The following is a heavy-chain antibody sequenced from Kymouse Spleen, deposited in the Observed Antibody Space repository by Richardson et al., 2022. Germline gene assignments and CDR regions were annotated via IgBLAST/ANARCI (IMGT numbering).Heavy chain of an antibody. CDR3: ARDKSIAAPPDAFDI. CDR2: IYYSGST. Sequence: QVQLQESGPGLVKPSETLSLTCTVSGGSISSYYWSWIRQPPGKGLEWIGYIYYSGSTNYNPSLKSRVTISVDTSKNQFSLKLSSVTAADTAVYYCARDKSIAAPPDAFDIWGQGTMVTVSS. D-gene: IGHD6-6*01. V-gene: IGHV4-59*01. J-gene: IGHJ3*02. CDR1: GGSISSYY.